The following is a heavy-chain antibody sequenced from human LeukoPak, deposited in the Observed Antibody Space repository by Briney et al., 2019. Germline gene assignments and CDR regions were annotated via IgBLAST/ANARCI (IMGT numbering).Heavy chain of an antibody. D-gene: IGHD2-8*01. CDR1: GFTFSSYS. V-gene: IGHV3-21*05. J-gene: IGHJ4*01. CDR2: ISGSGSDI. Sequence: GGSLRLSCAASGFTFSSYSMNWVRQAPGKGLEWLAYISGSGSDIYYADSVKGRFTISRDNAKNSLYLQMNSLRPDDTALYYCSTDPRLLIYWGHGTLVTVSS. CDR3: STDPRLLIY.